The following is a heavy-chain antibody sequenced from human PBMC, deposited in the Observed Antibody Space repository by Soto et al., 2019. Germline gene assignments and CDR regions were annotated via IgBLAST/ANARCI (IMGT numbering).Heavy chain of an antibody. Sequence: QVQLVESGGGLVKPGGSLRLSCAASGFTFSDYYMSWIRQAPGKGLEWVSYISSSSSYTNYADSVKGRFTISRDNAKNSLYLQLNSLRAEDTAVYYCARDQDGSGSYYTYCYYGMYVWGQGTTVTVSS. D-gene: IGHD3-10*01. J-gene: IGHJ6*02. CDR3: ARDQDGSGSYYTYCYYGMYV. CDR2: ISSSSSYT. CDR1: GFTFSDYY. V-gene: IGHV3-11*06.